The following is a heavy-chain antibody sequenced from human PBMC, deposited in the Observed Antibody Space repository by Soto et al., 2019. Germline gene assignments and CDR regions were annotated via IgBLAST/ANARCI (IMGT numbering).Heavy chain of an antibody. D-gene: IGHD2-15*01. CDR2: IYYSGSA. CDR1: GGSIISGGYY. Sequence: SETLSLTCTVSGGSIISGGYYFICIRQHPWNGLEWIGYIYYSGSAYYNPSLKSRVTISVDTSKNQFSLKLSSVTAADTAVYYCARDAGYCSGGSCSKGLDPWGQGTLVTVSS. J-gene: IGHJ5*02. CDR3: ARDAGYCSGGSCSKGLDP. V-gene: IGHV4-31*03.